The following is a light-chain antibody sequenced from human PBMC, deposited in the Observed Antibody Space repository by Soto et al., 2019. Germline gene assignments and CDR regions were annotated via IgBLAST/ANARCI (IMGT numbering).Light chain of an antibody. Sequence: QSVLTQPPSASGFPGQSLTLSCTGTSRDVGFYNFVSWYQQRPGNAPKLVIYEVTKRPSGVPDRFSGSKSGSTASLTVSGLQADDEADYYCASYAGTKLFVFGSGTKFTVL. J-gene: IGLJ1*01. CDR1: SRDVGFYNF. CDR2: EVT. V-gene: IGLV2-8*01. CDR3: ASYAGTKLFV.